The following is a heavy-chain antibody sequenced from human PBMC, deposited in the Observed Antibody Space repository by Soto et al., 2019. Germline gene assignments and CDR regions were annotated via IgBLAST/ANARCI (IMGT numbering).Heavy chain of an antibody. CDR2: ISYDGSNK. V-gene: IGHV3-30*18. CDR1: GFSFSSYG. Sequence: XVCLRLSCAASGFSFSSYGKHGVRQAPGKGLEWVAVISYDGSNKYYADSVKGRFTISRDNSKNTLYLQMNSLRAEDTAVYYCAKDANYDSSGSEQWGQGTLVTVSS. CDR3: AKDANYDSSGSEQ. D-gene: IGHD3-22*01. J-gene: IGHJ1*01.